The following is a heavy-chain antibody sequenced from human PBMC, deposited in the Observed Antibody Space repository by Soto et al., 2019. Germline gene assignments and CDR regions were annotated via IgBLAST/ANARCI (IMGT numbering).Heavy chain of an antibody. CDR2: ISGSGGST. D-gene: IGHD3-9*01. Sequence: GGSLRLSCAASGFTFSSYAMIWVRQAPGKGLEWVSAISGSGGSTYYADSVKGRFTISRDNSKNTLYLQMNSLRAEDTAVYYCAKDFWGGYYDILTGYFGPTQNYYMDVWGKGTTVTVSS. J-gene: IGHJ6*03. CDR3: AKDFWGGYYDILTGYFGPTQNYYMDV. CDR1: GFTFSSYA. V-gene: IGHV3-23*01.